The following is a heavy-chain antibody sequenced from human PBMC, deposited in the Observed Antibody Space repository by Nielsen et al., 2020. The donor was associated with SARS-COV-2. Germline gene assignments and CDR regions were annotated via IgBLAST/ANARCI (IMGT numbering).Heavy chain of an antibody. Sequence: SETLSLTCTVSGGSISSGDYYWSWIHQPPGKGLEWIGYIYYSGSTYYNPSLKSRVTISVDTSKNQFSLKLSSVTAADTAVYYCARYVVVVVAATAEWFDPWGQGTLVTVSS. D-gene: IGHD2-15*01. CDR3: ARYVVVVVAATAEWFDP. J-gene: IGHJ5*02. CDR1: GGSISSGDYY. CDR2: IYYSGST. V-gene: IGHV4-30-4*01.